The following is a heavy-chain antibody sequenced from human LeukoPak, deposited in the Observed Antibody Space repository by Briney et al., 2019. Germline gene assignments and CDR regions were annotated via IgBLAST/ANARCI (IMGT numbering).Heavy chain of an antibody. D-gene: IGHD3-10*01. V-gene: IGHV3-23*01. Sequence: QTGGSLRLSCAAPGFTFSTYAMNWVRQAPGKGLEWVSGISGSSASTYYADSVKGRFTISRDNSKNTLYVQMNSLRAEDTAVYYCAVGSYYFDYWGQGTLVTVSS. CDR3: AVGSYYFDY. J-gene: IGHJ4*02. CDR2: ISGSSAST. CDR1: GFTFSTYA.